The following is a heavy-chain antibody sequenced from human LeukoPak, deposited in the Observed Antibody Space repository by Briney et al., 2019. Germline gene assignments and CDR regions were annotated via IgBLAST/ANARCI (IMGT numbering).Heavy chain of an antibody. D-gene: IGHD5-24*01. V-gene: IGHV3-74*01. J-gene: IGHJ3*02. CDR3: VRVRRDGSPGAFDI. CDR2: IDNDGSST. CDR1: GFTFSSYW. Sequence: GGSLRLSCAASGFTFSSYWMHWVRQVPGKGLVWVSRIDNDGSSTSYADSVKGRFTISRDNAKNTLYLQMNSLRAEDTAVYYCVRVRRDGSPGAFDIWGQGTMVTVSP.